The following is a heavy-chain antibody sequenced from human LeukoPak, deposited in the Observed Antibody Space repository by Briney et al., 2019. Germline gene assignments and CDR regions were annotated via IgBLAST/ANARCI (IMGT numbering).Heavy chain of an antibody. CDR2: GSNK. V-gene: IGHV3-33*01. CDR3: ARARYPMKSYYYYYYGMDV. Sequence: GSNKYYADSVKGRFTISRDNSKNTLYLQMNSLRAEDAAVYYCARARYPMKSYYYYYYGMDVWGQGTTVTVSS. D-gene: IGHD1-20*01. J-gene: IGHJ6*02.